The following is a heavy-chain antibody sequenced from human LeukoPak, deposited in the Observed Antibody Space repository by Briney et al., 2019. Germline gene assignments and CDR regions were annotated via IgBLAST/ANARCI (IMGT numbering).Heavy chain of an antibody. CDR3: AKDQGYSYYYLDY. CDR2: INGNGAST. CDR1: GFTFDTHA. D-gene: IGHD5-18*01. V-gene: IGHV3-23*01. Sequence: PGGSLRLSCAASGFTFDTHAMSWVRQAPGKGLEWVLGINGNGASTYYSDSVKGRFTISRDNSKNTLYLQMSTLRAEDTAVYYCAKDQGYSYYYLDYWGQGTLVTVSS. J-gene: IGHJ4*02.